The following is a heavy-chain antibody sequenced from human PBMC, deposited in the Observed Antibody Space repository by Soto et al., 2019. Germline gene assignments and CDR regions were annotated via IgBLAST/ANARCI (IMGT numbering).Heavy chain of an antibody. CDR3: ARRRRFYDFWSGHNYYGMDV. J-gene: IGHJ6*02. CDR1: GYSFTSYW. CDR2: IYPGDSDT. V-gene: IGHV5-51*01. D-gene: IGHD3-3*01. Sequence: SLKISCKGSGYSFTSYWIGWVRQMPGKGLEWMGIIYPGDSDTRYSPSFQGQVTISAAKSISTAYLQWSSLKASDTAMYYCARRRRFYDFWSGHNYYGMDVWGQGTTVTVSS.